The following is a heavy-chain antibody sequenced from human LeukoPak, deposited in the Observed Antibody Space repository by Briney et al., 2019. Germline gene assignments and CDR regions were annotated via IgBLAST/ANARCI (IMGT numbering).Heavy chain of an antibody. CDR2: FDPEDGET. V-gene: IGHV1-24*01. CDR1: GYTLTGLS. D-gene: IGHD3-3*01. J-gene: IGHJ4*02. CDR3: ATYDFWSGYYTH. Sequence: ASVKVSCKVSGYTLTGLSMHWVRQAPGKGLEWMGGFDPEDGETIYAQKFQGRVTMTEDTSTDTAYMELSSLRSEDTAVYYCATYDFWSGYYTHWGQGTLVTVSS.